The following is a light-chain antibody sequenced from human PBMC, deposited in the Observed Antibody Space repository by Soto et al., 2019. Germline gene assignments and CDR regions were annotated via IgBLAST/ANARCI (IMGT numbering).Light chain of an antibody. CDR2: EVT. Sequence: QSVLTQPPSASGSPGQSVTISCTGTSSDVAGYNFVSWYQQHPGKAPKLMLYEVTKRPSGVPDRFSGSKSGNTASLTVSGLQAEDEGDYYCSSYAGSNNFVVFGGGTKLTVL. CDR3: SSYAGSNNFVV. V-gene: IGLV2-8*01. CDR1: SSDVAGYNF. J-gene: IGLJ2*01.